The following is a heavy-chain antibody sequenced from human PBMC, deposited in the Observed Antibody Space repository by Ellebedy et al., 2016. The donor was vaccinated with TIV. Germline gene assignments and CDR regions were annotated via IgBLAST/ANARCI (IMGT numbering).Heavy chain of an antibody. Sequence: GESLKISXAASGFTFSSYAMSRVRQAPGKGLEWVSTISGSGDKYYSDSVKGRFTISRDNSKNTLFLQINSLRAEDTAVYFCAKDSLGYAGLFDYWGQGTLVTVSS. V-gene: IGHV3-23*01. CDR1: GFTFSSYA. D-gene: IGHD5-18*01. CDR2: ISGSGDK. CDR3: AKDSLGYAGLFDY. J-gene: IGHJ4*02.